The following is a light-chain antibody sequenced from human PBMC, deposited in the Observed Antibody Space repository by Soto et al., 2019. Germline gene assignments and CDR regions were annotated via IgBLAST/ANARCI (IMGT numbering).Light chain of an antibody. Sequence: DIVMTQSPLSLPVTPGEPAPISCRSRQSLLNSMGFIYLAWYLQKPGQSPQLLIFLGSNRASGVTDKFSGSGSGTDFTLKISRVEAEDVGVYYCMQALQTPLTFGGGTKVEIK. V-gene: IGKV2-28*01. CDR3: MQALQTPLT. CDR1: QSLLNSMGFIY. J-gene: IGKJ4*01. CDR2: LGS.